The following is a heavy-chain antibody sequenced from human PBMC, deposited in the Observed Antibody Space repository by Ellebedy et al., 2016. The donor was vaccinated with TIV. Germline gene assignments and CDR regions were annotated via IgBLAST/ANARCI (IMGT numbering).Heavy chain of an antibody. CDR2: IWYHGSNK. CDR3: ARSRDQVNWNDVRHYYGMDV. J-gene: IGHJ6*02. Sequence: GGSLRLSXAASGFTFSAYGMHWVRQAPGKGLEWVALIWYHGSNKYYADSVKGRFTISRDNSKNTLYLQMNSLRAEDTAVYYCARSRDQVNWNDVRHYYGMDVWGQGTTVTVSS. D-gene: IGHD1-1*01. CDR1: GFTFSAYG. V-gene: IGHV3-33*01.